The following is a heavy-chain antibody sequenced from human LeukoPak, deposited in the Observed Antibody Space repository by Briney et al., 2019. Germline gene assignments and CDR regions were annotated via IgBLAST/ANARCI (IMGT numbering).Heavy chain of an antibody. CDR3: ARRRIDCSSTSCYVDY. D-gene: IGHD2-2*01. J-gene: IGHJ4*02. Sequence: ASVKVSCKASGYTFTGYYMSWVRQAPGQGLQWMGWMNPNSGDTSYAQNFQGRPTMTRDTSISTAYMELSRLRSDDTAIYFCARRRIDCSSTSCYVDYWGQGTLVTVSS. CDR2: MNPNSGDT. CDR1: GYTFTGYY. V-gene: IGHV1-2*02.